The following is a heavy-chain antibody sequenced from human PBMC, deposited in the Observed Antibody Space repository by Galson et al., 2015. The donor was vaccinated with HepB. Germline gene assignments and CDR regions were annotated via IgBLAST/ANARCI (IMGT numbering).Heavy chain of an antibody. D-gene: IGHD1-26*01. V-gene: IGHV3-74*01. Sequence: SLRLSCAASGFIFNSHYMHWVRQVPGKGLMWVSRISSDGTDTTYADSVKGRFTISRDNARNTLYLQMNSLRAEDTAFYYCAKDRSHSGSHVGFRWGQGTLVTVSS. CDR1: GFIFNSHY. CDR3: AKDRSHSGSHVGFR. CDR2: ISSDGTDT. J-gene: IGHJ4*02.